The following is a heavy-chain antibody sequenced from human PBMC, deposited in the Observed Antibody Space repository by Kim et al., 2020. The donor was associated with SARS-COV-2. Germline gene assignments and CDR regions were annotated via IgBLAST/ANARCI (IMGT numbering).Heavy chain of an antibody. Sequence: SETLSLTCTASGCSISSYYWSWIRQPPGKGLEWIGYIYYSGSTNYNPSLKSRVTISVDTSKNQFSLKLSSVTAADTAVYYCASLTGVRDAVDIWGQGTMVTVSS. V-gene: IGHV4-59*01. CDR3: ASLTGVRDAVDI. CDR1: GCSISSYY. CDR2: IYYSGST. J-gene: IGHJ3*02. D-gene: IGHD3-9*01.